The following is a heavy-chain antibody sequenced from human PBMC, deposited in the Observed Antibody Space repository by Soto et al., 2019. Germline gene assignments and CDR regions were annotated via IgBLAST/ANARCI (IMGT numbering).Heavy chain of an antibody. CDR3: ARDGASITMVRGVRIHWFDP. D-gene: IGHD3-10*01. CDR1: GFTFSSYG. V-gene: IGHV3-33*01. J-gene: IGHJ5*02. CDR2: IWYDGSNK. Sequence: GGSLRLSCAASGFTFSSYGMHWVRQAPGKGLEWVAVIWYDGSNKYYADSVKGRLTISRDNSKNTLYLQMNSLRAEDTAVYYCARDGASITMVRGVRIHWFDPWGQGTLVTVSS.